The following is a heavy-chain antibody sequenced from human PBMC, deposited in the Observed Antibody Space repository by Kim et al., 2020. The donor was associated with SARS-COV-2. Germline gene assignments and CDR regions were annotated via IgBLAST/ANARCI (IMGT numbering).Heavy chain of an antibody. D-gene: IGHD3-10*01. J-gene: IGHJ4*02. Sequence: GGSLRLSCAASGFTFSSYEMNWVRQAPGKGLEWVSYISSSGSTIYYADSVKGRFTISRDNAKNSLYLQMNSLRAEDTAVYYCASRGENYYGSGRPFDYWGQGTLVTVSS. CDR3: ASRGENYYGSGRPFDY. V-gene: IGHV3-48*03. CDR1: GFTFSSYE. CDR2: ISSSGSTI.